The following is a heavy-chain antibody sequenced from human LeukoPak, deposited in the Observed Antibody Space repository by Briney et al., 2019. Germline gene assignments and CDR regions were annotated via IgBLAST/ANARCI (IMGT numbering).Heavy chain of an antibody. J-gene: IGHJ6*02. CDR3: ARDYENYSSSWYKVYYGMDV. CDR1: GFTFSDYY. CDR2: ISSGSTI. D-gene: IGHD6-13*01. Sequence: PGGSLRLSCAASGFTFSDYYMSWIRQAPGKGLEWVSYISSGSTIYYADSVKGRFTISRDNAKNSLYLQMNSLRAEDTAVYYCARDYENYSSSWYKVYYGMDVWGQGTTVTVSS. V-gene: IGHV3-11*01.